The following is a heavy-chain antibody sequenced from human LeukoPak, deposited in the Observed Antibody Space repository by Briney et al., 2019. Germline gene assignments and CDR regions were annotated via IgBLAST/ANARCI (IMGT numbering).Heavy chain of an antibody. D-gene: IGHD6-6*01. CDR2: ISSSGSTI. Sequence: GGSLRLSCAASGFTFSNHWMSWVRQAPGKGLEWVSYISSSGSTIYYADSVKGRFTISRDNAKNSLYLQMNSLRAEDTAVYYCARVRGRGSSPREDYWGQGTLVTVSS. CDR1: GFTFSNHW. CDR3: ARVRGRGSSPREDY. J-gene: IGHJ4*02. V-gene: IGHV3-11*04.